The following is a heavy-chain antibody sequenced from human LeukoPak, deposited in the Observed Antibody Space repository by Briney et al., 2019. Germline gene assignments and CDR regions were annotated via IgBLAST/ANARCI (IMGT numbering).Heavy chain of an antibody. CDR3: VRVGLWFGARFHYDL. CDR2: IKGDGSEK. V-gene: IGHV3-7*03. CDR1: GFIFSSYW. J-gene: IGHJ2*01. Sequence: GGSLRLSCAASGFIFSSYWMTWVRQAPGKGLEWVGNIKGDGSEKNYVDSVKGRFTISRDNAKNSLYLQMNSLTAGDTAVYYCVRVGLWFGARFHYDLWGRGTLVTVSS. D-gene: IGHD3-10*01.